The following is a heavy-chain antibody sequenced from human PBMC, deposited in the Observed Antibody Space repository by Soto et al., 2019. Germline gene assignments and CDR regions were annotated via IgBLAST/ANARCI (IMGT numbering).Heavy chain of an antibody. Sequence: ESLKISCKGSGYSFTSYWISWVRQMPGKGLEWMGRIDPSDSYTNYSPSFQSQITISADKTISPAYLQWSSLKASGTAMYYCARLGGDPTTYYYYYGMDVWGQGTTVTVSS. D-gene: IGHD1-26*01. CDR2: IDPSDSYT. CDR3: ARLGGDPTTYYYYYGMDV. V-gene: IGHV5-10-1*01. J-gene: IGHJ6*02. CDR1: GYSFTSYW.